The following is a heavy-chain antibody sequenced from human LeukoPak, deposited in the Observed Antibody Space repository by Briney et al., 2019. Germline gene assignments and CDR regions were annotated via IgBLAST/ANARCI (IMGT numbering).Heavy chain of an antibody. J-gene: IGHJ4*02. D-gene: IGHD6-19*01. CDR1: GGSISSYY. Sequence: SETLSLTCTVSGGSISSYYWSWIRQPPGKGLEWNGYIYYSGSPNYNPSLKSRVTISVDTSKNQFSLKLSSVTAADTAVYYCAREEQWLVGYFDYWGQGTLVTVSS. V-gene: IGHV4-59*01. CDR3: AREEQWLVGYFDY. CDR2: IYYSGSP.